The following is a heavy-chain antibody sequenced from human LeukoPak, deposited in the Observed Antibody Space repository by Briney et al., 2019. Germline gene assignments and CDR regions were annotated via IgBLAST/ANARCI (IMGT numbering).Heavy chain of an antibody. CDR3: ARFCIAARDSYYYYYYGMDV. D-gene: IGHD6-6*01. CDR1: VGSISSYY. V-gene: IGHV4-34*01. J-gene: IGHJ6*02. CDR2: INHSGST. Sequence: SETLSLTCTVSVGSISSYYWSWIRQPPGKGREWIGEINHSGSTNYNPSLKSRVTISVDTSKNQFSLKLSSVTAADTAVYYCARFCIAARDSYYYYYYGMDVWGQGTTVTVSS.